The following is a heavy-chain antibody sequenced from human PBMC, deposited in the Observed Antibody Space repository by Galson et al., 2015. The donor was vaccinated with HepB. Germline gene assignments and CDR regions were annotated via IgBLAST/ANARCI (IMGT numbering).Heavy chain of an antibody. CDR2: TYYNSKWYN. J-gene: IGHJ3*01. D-gene: IGHD2-21*02. V-gene: IGHV6-1*01. CDR1: GDSVSSNSVD. Sequence: CAISGDSVSSNSVDWNWIRQSPSRGLEWLGRTYYNSKWYNDSAVSLEGRIYINADTSKDQFSLHLSSVTLEDPAVYYCARDRFTASDHDAFDVWGQGTMVTVSS. CDR3: ARDRFTASDHDAFDV.